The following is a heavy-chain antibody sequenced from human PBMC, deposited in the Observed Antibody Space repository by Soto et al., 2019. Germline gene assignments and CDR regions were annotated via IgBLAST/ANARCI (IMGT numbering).Heavy chain of an antibody. J-gene: IGHJ5*02. CDR3: ARVRTRRGSYWNGGWGWFDP. V-gene: IGHV1-69*01. Sequence: QVQLVQSGAEVKKPGSSVKVSCKASGGTFSSYAISWVRQAPGQGLDWMGGITPIFGTANYAQKFQGRVTITADESTSTAYMELSSLRSEDTAVYYCARVRTRRGSYWNGGWGWFDPWGQGTLVTVSS. D-gene: IGHD1-26*01. CDR1: GGTFSSYA. CDR2: ITPIFGTA.